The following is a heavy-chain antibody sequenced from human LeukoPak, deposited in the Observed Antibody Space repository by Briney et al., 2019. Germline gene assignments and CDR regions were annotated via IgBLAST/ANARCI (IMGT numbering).Heavy chain of an antibody. V-gene: IGHV4-59*11. CDR3: ARVRALSYYDSSGDFYYFDY. D-gene: IGHD3-22*01. J-gene: IGHJ4*02. CDR1: GGSIRSHY. CDR2: MFYSGST. Sequence: SETLSLTCTVSGGSIRSHYWSWIRQPPGKGLEWIGYMFYSGSTNYNASLKTRVTISVDTSKNQFSLKLSSVTAADTAVYYCARVRALSYYDSSGDFYYFDYWGQGILVTVSS.